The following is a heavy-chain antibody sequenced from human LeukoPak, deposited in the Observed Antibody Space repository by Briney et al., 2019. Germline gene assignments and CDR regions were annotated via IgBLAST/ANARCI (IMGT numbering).Heavy chain of an antibody. V-gene: IGHV3-23*01. CDR1: GFTFSSYA. CDR3: AKGEFYGSGSHYRYFDY. Sequence: TGGSLRLSCAASGFTFSSYAMSWVRQAPGKGLEWVSAISGSGGSTYYADSVKGRLTISRDNSKNTLYLQMNSLRAEDTAVYDCAKGEFYGSGSHYRYFDYWGQGTLVTVSS. J-gene: IGHJ4*02. CDR2: ISGSGGST. D-gene: IGHD3-10*01.